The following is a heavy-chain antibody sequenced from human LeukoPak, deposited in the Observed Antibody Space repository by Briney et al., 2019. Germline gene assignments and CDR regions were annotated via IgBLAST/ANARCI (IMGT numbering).Heavy chain of an antibody. CDR2: ISFDGVTT. V-gene: IGHV3-30-3*01. J-gene: IGHJ4*02. D-gene: IGHD2-21*01. CDR3: AREYSDSYGVIGHFDS. CDR1: ESTFRNFA. Sequence: GGSLRLSCAASESTFRNFAMHWVRQTPDKRLEWVALISFDGVTTYYADSVRGRFTISRDNSKNTLFLQMNSLRGEDTAVYYCAREYSDSYGVIGHFDSWGQGTLVPVSS.